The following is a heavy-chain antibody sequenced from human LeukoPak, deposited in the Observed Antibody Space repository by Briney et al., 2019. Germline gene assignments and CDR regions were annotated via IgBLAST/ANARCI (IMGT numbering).Heavy chain of an antibody. Sequence: GGSLRLSCAVSGITLSNYGMSWVRQAPGKGLEWVAGISDSGGRTNYADSVKGCFTISRDNSRNTLYLQMNSLRAEDTAVYFCAKRGVVIRVILVGFHKEAYYFDYWGQGALVTVSS. CDR2: ISDSGGRT. D-gene: IGHD3-22*01. CDR1: GITLSNYG. CDR3: AKRGVVIRVILVGFHKEAYYFDY. J-gene: IGHJ4*02. V-gene: IGHV3-23*01.